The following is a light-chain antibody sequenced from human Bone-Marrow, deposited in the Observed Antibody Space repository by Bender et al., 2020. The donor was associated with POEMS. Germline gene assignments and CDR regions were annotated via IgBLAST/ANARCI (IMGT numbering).Light chain of an antibody. J-gene: IGLJ3*02. CDR1: SDDV. V-gene: IGLV2-14*03. CDR3: QSYDNSLGGWV. Sequence: QSALTQPASVSGSPGQSITISCTGTSDDVSWYQQHPDKAPKIMIHHDDDRPSGVPDRFSGSKSGTSASLAITGLQAEDEGDYYCQSYDNSLGGWVFGGGTKLTVL. CDR2: HDD.